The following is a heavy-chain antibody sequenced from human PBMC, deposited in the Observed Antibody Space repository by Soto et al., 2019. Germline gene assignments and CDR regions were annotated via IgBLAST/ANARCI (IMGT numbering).Heavy chain of an antibody. Sequence: SETLSLTCSVSGVSISNTSYYWGWIRQPPGKGLEWVGTIYFSGSTFYNPSLKSRVTISIDTSKNQFSLRLSSATAAETAVYYCARHGSYWGQGTLVTVSS. CDR2: IYFSGST. J-gene: IGHJ4*02. CDR1: GVSISNTSYY. CDR3: ARHGSY. V-gene: IGHV4-39*01.